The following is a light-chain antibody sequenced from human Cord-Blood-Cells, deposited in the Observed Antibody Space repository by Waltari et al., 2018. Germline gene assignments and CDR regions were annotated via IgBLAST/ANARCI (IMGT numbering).Light chain of an antibody. CDR1: SSNIGSNT. CDR3: AAWDDSLNGWV. Sequence: QSVLTQPPSASGTPGQRVTISCSGSSSNIGSNTVNWYQQLPGTAPKLLVYSNKPRPPGVPDRFSGSKSGTSASLAISGLQSEDEADYYCAAWDDSLNGWVFGGGTKLTVL. V-gene: IGLV1-44*01. J-gene: IGLJ3*02. CDR2: SNK.